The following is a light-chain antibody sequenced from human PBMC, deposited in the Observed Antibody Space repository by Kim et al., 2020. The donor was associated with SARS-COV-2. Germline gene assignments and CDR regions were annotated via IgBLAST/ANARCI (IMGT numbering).Light chain of an antibody. CDR1: QSVSSY. CDR3: QQRSNWPLT. Sequence: LSPGERATRSCRASQSVSSYLVWYQQKPGQAPRLLIYDASNRATGIPPRFSGSGSGTDFTLTISSLEPEDFAVYYCQQRSNWPLTFGGGTKVDIK. V-gene: IGKV3-11*01. CDR2: DAS. J-gene: IGKJ4*01.